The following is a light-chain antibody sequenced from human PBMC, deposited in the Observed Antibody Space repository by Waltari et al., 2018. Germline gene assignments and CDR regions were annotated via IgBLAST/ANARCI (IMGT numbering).Light chain of an antibody. J-gene: IGLJ3*02. CDR3: AAWDDSLNAWV. CDR2: TNK. Sequence: QSVLTQPPSASGTPGQRVTISCSGSSSNIGRTIVNWYQQLPGTAPKLLIYTNKRRPSGVPDRVSGAKSGTSASLAIRGLQSEDEADYHCAAWDDSLNAWVFGGVTKLTVL. CDR1: SSNIGRTI. V-gene: IGLV1-44*01.